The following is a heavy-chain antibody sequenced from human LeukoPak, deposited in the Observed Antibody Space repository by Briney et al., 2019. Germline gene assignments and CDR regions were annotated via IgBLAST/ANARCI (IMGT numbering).Heavy chain of an antibody. CDR2: ISGSGGST. CDR1: GFTFSSYA. D-gene: IGHD5-12*01. J-gene: IGHJ4*02. Sequence: GGSLRLSCAASGFTFSSYAMSWVRQAPGKGLEWVSAISGSGGSTYYADSVKGRFTISRDNSKDTLYLQMNSLRAEDTAVYYCAKAPFIVATGEEDYWGQGTLVTVSS. V-gene: IGHV3-23*01. CDR3: AKAPFIVATGEEDY.